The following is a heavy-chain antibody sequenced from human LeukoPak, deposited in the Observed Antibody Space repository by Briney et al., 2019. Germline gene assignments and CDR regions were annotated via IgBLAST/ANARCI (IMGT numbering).Heavy chain of an antibody. CDR3: CGSGRELYFDY. D-gene: IGHD1-7*01. CDR2: MNPNNGNT. CDR1: GYTCTNYD. Sequence: ASVKVSCKASGYTCTNYDINWVCQATGQGLEWKGWMNPNNGNTANAQQFQGRITITRRATISNAYMQLSSLRTEAATVDYCCGSGRELYFDYWGQGTLVTVSS. V-gene: IGHV1-8*03. J-gene: IGHJ4*02.